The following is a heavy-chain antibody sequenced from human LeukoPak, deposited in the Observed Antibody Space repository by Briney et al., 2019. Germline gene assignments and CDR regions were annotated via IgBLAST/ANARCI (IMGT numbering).Heavy chain of an antibody. J-gene: IGHJ4*02. CDR2: VSSNGGST. D-gene: IGHD1-1*01. CDR1: GFTFSSYA. V-gene: IGHV3-64D*06. Sequence: GGSLRLSCSASGFTFSSYAMHWVRQAPGKGLEYVSAVSSNGGSTYYADSVKGRFTISRDNSKNTLYLQMSSLRAEDTAVYYCVKGLEYYFDYWGQGTLVTVSS. CDR3: VKGLEYYFDY.